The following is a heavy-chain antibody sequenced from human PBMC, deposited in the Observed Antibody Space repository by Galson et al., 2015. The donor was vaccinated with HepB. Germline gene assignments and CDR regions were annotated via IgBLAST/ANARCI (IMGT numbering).Heavy chain of an antibody. CDR1: GFTFSSHW. Sequence: SLRLSCAASGFTFSSHWMYWVRQDPGKGLVWVSHVNSDGSATYYADSVKGRFTISRDNAKNTLYLQMNSLRDEDTAVYYCAGHYYYTMDIWGQGTTVTVSS. V-gene: IGHV3-74*01. CDR3: AGHYYYTMDI. CDR2: VNSDGSAT. J-gene: IGHJ6*02.